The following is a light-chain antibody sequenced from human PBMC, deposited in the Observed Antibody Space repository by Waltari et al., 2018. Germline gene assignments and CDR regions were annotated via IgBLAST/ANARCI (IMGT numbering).Light chain of an antibody. J-gene: IGLJ2*01. Sequence: SPVLTHQPSVSVDPGKTSTQSCVGITTGRQSVHWYQQKPVQALVLVIYYDSDRPSGIPERFSGSNSGNTATLTISRVEAGDEADYYCQVWDSSSVQGVFGGGTKLTVL. CDR1: TTGRQS. CDR2: YDS. CDR3: QVWDSSSVQGV. V-gene: IGLV3-21*04.